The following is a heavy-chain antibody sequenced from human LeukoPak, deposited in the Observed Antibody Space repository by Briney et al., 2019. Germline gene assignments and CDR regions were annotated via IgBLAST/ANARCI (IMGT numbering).Heavy chain of an antibody. Sequence: GGSLGLSCAASEFTFSSYSMNWVRQAPGKGLEWVSYISSSSSTIYYADSVKGRFTISRDNAKNSLYLQMNSLRAEDTAVYYCARDLGYCSGGSCYVGYYYYGMDVWGQGTTVTVSS. CDR1: EFTFSSYS. D-gene: IGHD2-15*01. V-gene: IGHV3-48*01. J-gene: IGHJ6*02. CDR3: ARDLGYCSGGSCYVGYYYYGMDV. CDR2: ISSSSSTI.